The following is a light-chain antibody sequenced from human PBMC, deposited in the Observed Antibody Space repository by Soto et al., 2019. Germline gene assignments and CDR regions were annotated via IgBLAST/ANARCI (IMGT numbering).Light chain of an antibody. CDR1: QSVSSSY. J-gene: IGKJ1*01. CDR3: QQYVSSPWT. Sequence: EIVLTQSPGTLSLSPGERATLSCRASQSVSSSYLAWYQQKPGQAPRLLIYGASSRATGIPDRFSGSGSGTDFTLTISRLEPEDFAVYYCQQYVSSPWTFGQGTMVDIK. CDR2: GAS. V-gene: IGKV3-20*01.